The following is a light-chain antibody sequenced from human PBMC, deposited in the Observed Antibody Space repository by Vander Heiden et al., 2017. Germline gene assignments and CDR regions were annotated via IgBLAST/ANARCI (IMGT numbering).Light chain of an antibody. Sequence: SYGLTQPPSVSASQGQTARITCSGDALPNQYAYWYQQRPGQAPVLVIYKDNERPSGIPERFSGSSSGTTVTLTIGGVQAEDEADYYCQSSDSSGTFWVFGGGTKLTVL. CDR3: QSSDSSGTFWV. CDR1: ALPNQY. CDR2: KDN. V-gene: IGLV3-25*03. J-gene: IGLJ3*02.